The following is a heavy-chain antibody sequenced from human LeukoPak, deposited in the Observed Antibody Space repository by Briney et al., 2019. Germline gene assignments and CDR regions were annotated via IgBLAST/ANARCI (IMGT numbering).Heavy chain of an antibody. Sequence: KSSETLSLTCTVPGGSISSYYWSWIRQPPGKGLEWIGYIYYSGSTNYNPSLKSRVTISVDTSKNQFSLKLSSVTAADTAVYYCARDQVAVAGMGFDYWGQGTLVTVSS. V-gene: IGHV4-59*01. CDR2: IYYSGST. D-gene: IGHD6-19*01. CDR1: GGSISSYY. CDR3: ARDQVAVAGMGFDY. J-gene: IGHJ4*02.